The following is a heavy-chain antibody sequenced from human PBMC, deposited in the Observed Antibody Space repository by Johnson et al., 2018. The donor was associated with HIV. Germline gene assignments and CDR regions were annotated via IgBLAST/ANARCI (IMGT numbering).Heavy chain of an antibody. D-gene: IGHD4-17*01. Sequence: VQVVESGGGVVRPGGSLRLSCAASGFTFDDHGMSWVRQAPGKGLEWVSGINWNDGSTGYADSVKGRFTISRDNAKNSLYLQMNSLRAEDTAFYYCARDKYGVPSGTFDIWGQGTMVTVSS. J-gene: IGHJ3*02. CDR3: ARDKYGVPSGTFDI. V-gene: IGHV3-20*04. CDR2: INWNDGST. CDR1: GFTFDDHG.